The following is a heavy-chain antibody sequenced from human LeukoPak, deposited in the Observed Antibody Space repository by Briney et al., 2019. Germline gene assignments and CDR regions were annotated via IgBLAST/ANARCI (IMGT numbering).Heavy chain of an antibody. V-gene: IGHV3-30*02. D-gene: IGHD1-1*01. CDR1: GFTFSSYG. CDR3: ARAPGYGAAYYFDY. Sequence: GGSLRLSCAASGFTFSSYGMHWVRQAPGKGLEWVAFIRYDGSNKYYADSVKGRFTISRDNSKNTLYLQMNSLRAEDTAVYYCARAPGYGAAYYFDYWGQGTLVTVSS. J-gene: IGHJ4*02. CDR2: IRYDGSNK.